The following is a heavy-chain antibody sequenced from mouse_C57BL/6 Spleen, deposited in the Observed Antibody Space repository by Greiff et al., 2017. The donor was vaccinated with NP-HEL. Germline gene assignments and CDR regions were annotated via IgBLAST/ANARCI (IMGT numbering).Heavy chain of an antibody. CDR1: GFTFSDYY. Sequence: EVMLVESEGGLVQPGSSMKLSCTASGFTFSDYYMAWVRQVPEKGLEWVANINYDGSSTYYLDSLKSRFIISSDNAENILYLQMSSEKAEDTATYYCARDYEGCAYWGQGTLVTVSA. V-gene: IGHV5-16*01. CDR3: ARDYEGCAY. J-gene: IGHJ3*01. D-gene: IGHD2-3*01. CDR2: INYDGSST.